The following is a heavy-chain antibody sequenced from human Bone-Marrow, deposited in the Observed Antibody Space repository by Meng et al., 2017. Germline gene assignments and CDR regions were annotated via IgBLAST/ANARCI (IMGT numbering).Heavy chain of an antibody. D-gene: IGHD6-6*01. Sequence: ASVKVSCKASGYTFTSYYMHWVRQAPGQGLEWMGIINPSGGSTSYAQKFQGRVTMTRDTSTSTVYMELSSLRSEDTAVYYCARDIYEYSSSNWFDPWGQGTPVTVSS. V-gene: IGHV1-46*01. J-gene: IGHJ5*02. CDR2: INPSGGST. CDR3: ARDIYEYSSSNWFDP. CDR1: GYTFTSYY.